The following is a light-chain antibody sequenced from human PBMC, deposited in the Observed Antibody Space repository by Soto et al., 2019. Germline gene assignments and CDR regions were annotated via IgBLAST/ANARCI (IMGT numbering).Light chain of an antibody. CDR3: QLWVSSSHHFYA. J-gene: IGLJ1*01. CDR1: NIGSKS. CDR2: NDR. V-gene: IGLV3-21*02. Sequence: SYELTQPPSVLVAPGQTARITCGGDNIGSKSVHWYQQKPGQAPVLVVYNDRDRPSGIPERFSGSNSGNTATLTISRVEAGDEADYYCQLWVSSSHHFYAFGTGTKVTVL.